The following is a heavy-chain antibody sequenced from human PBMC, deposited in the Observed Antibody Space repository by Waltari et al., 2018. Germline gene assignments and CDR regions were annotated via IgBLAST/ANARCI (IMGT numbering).Heavy chain of an antibody. Sequence: QLQLQESGPGLVKPSGTLSLTCAVSGEYMSRTDWWSWVRQSPGKGLEWIGQVQRSGRTNYNPSFASRVSVSVDTSTNQFSLKVTSATAADTAVYFCARDRGRGIYLDSWGQGVLVTVSP. V-gene: IGHV4-4*02. CDR3: ARDRGRGIYLDS. CDR2: VQRSGRT. D-gene: IGHD2-15*01. CDR1: GEYMSRTDW. J-gene: IGHJ4*02.